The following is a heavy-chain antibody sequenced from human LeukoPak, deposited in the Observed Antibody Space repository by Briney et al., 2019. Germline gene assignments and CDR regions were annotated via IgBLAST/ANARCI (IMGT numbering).Heavy chain of an antibody. Sequence: ASVKVSCKASGYTFTSYGISWVRQAPGQGLEWMGWISAYNGNTNYTQKLHGRVTMTTDTSTSTAYMELRSLRSDDTAVYYCARDGLPYYYDPIGGGDYWGQGTLVTVSS. CDR1: GYTFTSYG. J-gene: IGHJ4*02. CDR3: ARDGLPYYYDPIGGGDY. CDR2: ISAYNGNT. D-gene: IGHD3-22*01. V-gene: IGHV1-18*01.